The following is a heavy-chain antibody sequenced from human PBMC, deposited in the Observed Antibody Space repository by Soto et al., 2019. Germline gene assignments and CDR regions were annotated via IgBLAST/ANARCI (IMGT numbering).Heavy chain of an antibody. CDR3: ASPPIAARSFWSFDY. J-gene: IGHJ4*02. CDR2: IIPIFGTA. CDR1: GGTFSSYA. D-gene: IGHD6-6*01. V-gene: IGHV1-69*13. Sequence: SVKVSCKASGGTFSSYAISWVRQAPGQGLEWMGGIIPIFGTANYAQKFQGRVTITADESTSTAYMELSSLRSEDTAVYYCASPPIAARSFWSFDYWGQGTLVTVSS.